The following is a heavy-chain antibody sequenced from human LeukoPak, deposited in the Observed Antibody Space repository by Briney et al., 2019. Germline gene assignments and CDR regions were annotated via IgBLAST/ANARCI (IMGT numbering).Heavy chain of an antibody. CDR2: IYYSGNT. D-gene: IGHD2-15*01. CDR1: NGAISSYY. CDR3: ARSCGGGSCNHFYYGMDV. J-gene: IGHJ6*02. V-gene: IGHV4-59*08. Sequence: SETLSLTCTVSNGAISSYYWSWVRKPPGKGLEWIGFIYYSGNTNYNPSLKSRVTISVDTSKNQYSLKLTSVTAADTAMYYCARSCGGGSCNHFYYGMDVWGQGTTVTVSS.